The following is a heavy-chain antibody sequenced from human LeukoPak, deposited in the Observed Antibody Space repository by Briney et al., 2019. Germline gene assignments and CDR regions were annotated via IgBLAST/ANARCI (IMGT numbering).Heavy chain of an antibody. CDR1: GGSISSSSYY. CDR3: ARETYYDFWSGFMLEVRGGWFDP. J-gene: IGHJ5*02. D-gene: IGHD3-3*01. Sequence: SETLSLTCTVSGGSISSSSYYWGWIRQPPGKGLEWIGSIYYSGSTYYNPSLKSRVTISVDTSKNQFSLKLSSVTAADTAVNYCARETYYDFWSGFMLEVRGGWFDPWGQGTLVTVSS. V-gene: IGHV4-39*07. CDR2: IYYSGST.